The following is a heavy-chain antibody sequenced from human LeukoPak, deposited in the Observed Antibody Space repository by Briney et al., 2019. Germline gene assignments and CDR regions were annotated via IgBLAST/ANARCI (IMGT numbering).Heavy chain of an antibody. V-gene: IGHV1-69*13. CDR1: GGTFSSYA. Sequence: SVKVSCKASGGTFSSYAISWVRQAPGQGLEWMGGIIPIFGTANYAQKFQGRVTITADESTSTAYMELSSLRSEDTAVYYCAKSRHCSGGYCYSGFGFDPWGQGTLVTVSS. CDR2: IIPIFGTA. CDR3: AKSRHCSGGYCYSGFGFDP. J-gene: IGHJ5*02. D-gene: IGHD2-15*01.